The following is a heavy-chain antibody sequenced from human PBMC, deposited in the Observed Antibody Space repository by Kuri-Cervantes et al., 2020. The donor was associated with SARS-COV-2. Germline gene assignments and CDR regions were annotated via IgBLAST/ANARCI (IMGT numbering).Heavy chain of an antibody. CDR3: ARGRDYGSGSHISYDY. CDR1: GYSISSGYY. CDR2: IYYSGST. J-gene: IGHJ4*02. V-gene: IGHV4-38-2*01. Sequence: GSLRLSCAVSGYSISSGYYWGWIRQPPGKGLEWIGSIYYSGSTYYNPSLKSRVTISVDTSKNQVSLKLSSVTAADTAVYYCARGRDYGSGSHISYDYWGQGTLVTVSS. D-gene: IGHD3-10*01.